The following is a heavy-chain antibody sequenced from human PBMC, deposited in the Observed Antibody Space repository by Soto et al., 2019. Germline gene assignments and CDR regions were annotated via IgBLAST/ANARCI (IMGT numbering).Heavy chain of an antibody. CDR2: IDPSDSYT. CDR1: GYSFTSYW. J-gene: IGHJ3*02. V-gene: IGHV5-10-1*01. Sequence: GESLKISCKGSGYSFTSYWISWVRQMPGKGLEWMGRIDPSDSYTNYSPSFQGHVTISADKSISTAYLQWSSLKASDTAMYYCARTSKDGYNSDAFDIWGQGTMVTVSS. CDR3: ARTSKDGYNSDAFDI. D-gene: IGHD1-1*01.